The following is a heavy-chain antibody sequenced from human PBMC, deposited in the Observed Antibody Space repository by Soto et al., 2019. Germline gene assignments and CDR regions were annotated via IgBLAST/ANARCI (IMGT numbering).Heavy chain of an antibody. Sequence: QVQLVESGGGVVQPGRSLRLSCAASGFTFSSYAMHWVRQAPGKGLEWVAVISYDGSNKYYADSVKCRFTISRDNSKNTLYLQMNSLRAEDTAVYYCARDFVVVPAVTGWFDPWGQGTLVTVSS. CDR3: ARDFVVVPAVTGWFDP. CDR2: ISYDGSNK. D-gene: IGHD2-2*01. V-gene: IGHV3-30-3*01. CDR1: GFTFSSYA. J-gene: IGHJ5*02.